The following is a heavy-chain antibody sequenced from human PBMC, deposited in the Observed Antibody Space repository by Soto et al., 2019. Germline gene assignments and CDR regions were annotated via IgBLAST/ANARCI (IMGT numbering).Heavy chain of an antibody. Sequence: QVQLVQSGAEVKKPGASVKVSCKASGYTFTNYYIHWVRQAPGQGLEWMGIINPTSGSTNYAQKFQGRVTLTYDTSTTTVYMELSGLRSEDTAVLYCARDLAAGDHWGQGTLVTVS. D-gene: IGHD6-13*01. CDR1: GYTFTNYY. J-gene: IGHJ4*02. CDR2: INPTSGST. CDR3: ARDLAAGDH. V-gene: IGHV1-46*01.